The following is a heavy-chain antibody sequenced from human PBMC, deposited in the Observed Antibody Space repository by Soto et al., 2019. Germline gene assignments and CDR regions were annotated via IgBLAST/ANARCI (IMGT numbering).Heavy chain of an antibody. D-gene: IGHD5-18*01. CDR2: IWYDGSNK. V-gene: IGHV3-33*01. CDR1: GFTFSSYG. Sequence: PGGSLRLSCAASGFTFSSYGMHWVRQAPGKGLEWVAVIWYDGSNKYYADSVKGRFTISRDNSKNTLYLQMNSLRAEDTAVYYCARGEPIQLWFLLDYWGQGTLVTVSS. CDR3: ARGEPIQLWFLLDY. J-gene: IGHJ4*02.